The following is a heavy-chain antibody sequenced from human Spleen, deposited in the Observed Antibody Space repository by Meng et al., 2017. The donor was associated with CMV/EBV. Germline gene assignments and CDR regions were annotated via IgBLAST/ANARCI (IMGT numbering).Heavy chain of an antibody. CDR3: ASDGVLVEIPTY. CDR2: ISYDGSNK. Sequence: GGSLRLSCAASGFTFSSYSMNWVRQAPGRGLEWLAVISYDGSNKYYADSVKGRFTISRDNSKNTLYLQMNSLRAEDTAVYYCASDGVLVEIPTYWGQGMLVTVSS. CDR1: GFTFSSYS. J-gene: IGHJ4*02. V-gene: IGHV3-30*03. D-gene: IGHD5-24*01.